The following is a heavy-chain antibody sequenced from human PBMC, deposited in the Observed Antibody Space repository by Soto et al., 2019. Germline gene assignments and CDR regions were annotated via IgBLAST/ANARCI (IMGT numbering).Heavy chain of an antibody. V-gene: IGHV3-21*01. J-gene: IGHJ4*02. CDR3: ARDLALAGNY. D-gene: IGHD6-19*01. CDR2: ISSTSSYT. CDR1: GFTFSSYA. Sequence: GGSLILSCAASGFTFSSYAMNCVRQTQEMGPEWVSAISSTSSYTHYADSVKGRFTISRDNANNSLFLQMNRLRAEDTAVYYCARDLALAGNYWGQGALVTVSS.